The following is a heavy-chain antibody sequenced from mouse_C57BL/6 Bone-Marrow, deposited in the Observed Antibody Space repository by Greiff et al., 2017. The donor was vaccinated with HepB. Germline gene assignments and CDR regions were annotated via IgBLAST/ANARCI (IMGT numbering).Heavy chain of an antibody. CDR2: IYPGSGST. CDR3: ARSGYYGSSYVYWYFDV. V-gene: IGHV1-55*01. Sequence: QVQLKQPGAELVKPGASVKMSCKASGYTFTSYWITWVKQRPGQGLEWIGDIYPGSGSTNYNEKFKSKATLTVDTSSSTAYMQLSSLTSEDSAVYYCARSGYYGSSYVYWYFDVWGTGTTVTVSS. D-gene: IGHD1-1*01. J-gene: IGHJ1*03. CDR1: GYTFTSYW.